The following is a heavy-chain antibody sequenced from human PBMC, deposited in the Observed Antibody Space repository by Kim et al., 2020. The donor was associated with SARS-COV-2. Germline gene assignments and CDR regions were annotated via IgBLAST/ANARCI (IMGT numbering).Heavy chain of an antibody. D-gene: IGHD2-2*01. CDR3: AGRIVVVPAAYYYYGMDV. V-gene: IGHV4-61*07. J-gene: IGHJ6*02. Sequence: KSRVTISVDTSKNQFSLKLSSVTAADTAVYYCAGRIVVVPAAYYYYGMDVWGQGTTVTVSS.